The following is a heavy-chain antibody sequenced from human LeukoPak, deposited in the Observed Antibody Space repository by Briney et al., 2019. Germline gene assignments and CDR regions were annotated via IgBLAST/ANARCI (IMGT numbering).Heavy chain of an antibody. V-gene: IGHV3-21*01. Sequence: KPGGSLRVSCAASGFTLSYYSMSLVRQAPGEGLEWVSSITSSSRDIFYAHSVKVRFTTSRDNAKRSLYLQMNSLRAEDTAIYYCARDRCSGGSCYTVYHYGMDVWGQGTTVTVSS. D-gene: IGHD2-15*01. CDR2: ITSSSRDI. CDR3: ARDRCSGGSCYTVYHYGMDV. CDR1: GFTLSYYS. J-gene: IGHJ6*02.